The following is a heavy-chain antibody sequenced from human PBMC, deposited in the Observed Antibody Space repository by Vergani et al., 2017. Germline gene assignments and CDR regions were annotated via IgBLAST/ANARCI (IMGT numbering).Heavy chain of an antibody. D-gene: IGHD3-16*01. V-gene: IGHV3-23*04. CDR2: ISGSGGST. J-gene: IGHJ6*02. Sequence: EVQLVESGGGLVQPGGSLRLSCAASGFTFSSYAMSWVRQAPGKGLEWVSAISGSGGSTYYADSVKGRFTISRDNSKNPLYLQMNSLRAEDTAVYYCAKRGIMITFGGVPREDGGMDVWGQGTTVTVSS. CDR1: GFTFSSYA. CDR3: AKRGIMITFGGVPREDGGMDV.